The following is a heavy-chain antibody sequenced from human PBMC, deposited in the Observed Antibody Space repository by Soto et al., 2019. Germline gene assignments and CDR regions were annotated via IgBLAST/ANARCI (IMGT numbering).Heavy chain of an antibody. D-gene: IGHD3-3*01. Sequence: ASVKVSCKASGYTFTSYAMHWVRQAPGQRLEWMGWINAGNGNTKYSQKFQGRVTITRETSASTAYMELSSLRSEDTAVYYCARGYIITIFGVVKEGRFGDFDYWGQGTLVTVSS. CDR3: ARGYIITIFGVVKEGRFGDFDY. J-gene: IGHJ4*02. CDR2: INAGNGNT. CDR1: GYTFTSYA. V-gene: IGHV1-3*01.